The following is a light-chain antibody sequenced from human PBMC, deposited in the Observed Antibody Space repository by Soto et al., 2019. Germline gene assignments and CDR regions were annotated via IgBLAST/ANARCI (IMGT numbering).Light chain of an antibody. V-gene: IGKV1-39*01. CDR1: QNINRF. CDR2: AAS. Sequence: DIQMTQSPSSLSAFAGGRVTISCRASQNINRFLNWYQQRPGKAPKLLIYAASNLQSGVSSRFSGGGSGADFSLTISDFQPDDVASYFFQQTYISPWTFGQGTRGEI. CDR3: QQTYISPWT. J-gene: IGKJ1*01.